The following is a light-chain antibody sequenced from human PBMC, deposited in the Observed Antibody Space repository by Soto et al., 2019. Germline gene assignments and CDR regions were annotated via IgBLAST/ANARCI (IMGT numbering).Light chain of an antibody. CDR1: QSISSW. Sequence: DIQMTQSPSTLSASVGDRVTITCRASQSISSWLAWYQQKPGKAPKLLIYKASSLESGVPSRFSGSGSGTEFTLTISSLQPDDCATYCGQQYNSYALTFGGGTKVEIK. V-gene: IGKV1-5*03. CDR2: KAS. J-gene: IGKJ4*01. CDR3: QQYNSYALT.